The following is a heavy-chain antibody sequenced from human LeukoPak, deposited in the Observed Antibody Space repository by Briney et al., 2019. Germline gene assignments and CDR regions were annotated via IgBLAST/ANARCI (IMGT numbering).Heavy chain of an antibody. J-gene: IGHJ3*02. CDR1: GGSISSYY. Sequence: SETLSLTCTVSGGSISSYYWSWIRQSAGKGLEWIGRIYASGSTHYNPSLKSRVTISVDTSKNQFSLKLSSVTAADTAVYYCARAYSSPAQDAFDIWGQGTMVTVSS. V-gene: IGHV4-4*07. CDR3: ARAYSSPAQDAFDI. D-gene: IGHD6-13*01. CDR2: IYASGST.